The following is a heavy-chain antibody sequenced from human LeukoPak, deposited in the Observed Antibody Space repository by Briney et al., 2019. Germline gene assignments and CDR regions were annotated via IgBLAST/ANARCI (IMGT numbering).Heavy chain of an antibody. Sequence: SETLSLTCAVYGGSFSGYYWSWIRQPPGKGLEWIGSIYYSGSTYYNPSLKSRVTISVDTSKNQFSLKLSSVTAADTAVYYCARDYYDYVWGSYRYEYWFDPWGQGTLVTVSS. CDR3: ARDYYDYVWGSYRYEYWFDP. V-gene: IGHV4-34*01. D-gene: IGHD3-16*02. CDR2: IYYSGST. CDR1: GGSFSGYY. J-gene: IGHJ5*02.